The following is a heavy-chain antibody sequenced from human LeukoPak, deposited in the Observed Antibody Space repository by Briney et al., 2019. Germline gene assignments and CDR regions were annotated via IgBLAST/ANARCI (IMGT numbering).Heavy chain of an antibody. Sequence: ASVKVSCKASGYTFTSYYMHWVRQAPGQGLEWMGIFNPSGGSTSYAQKFQGRVTMTRDTSTSTVYMELSSLRSEDTAVYYCARNIVVVPAASNWFDPWGQGTLVTVSS. J-gene: IGHJ5*02. V-gene: IGHV1-46*03. D-gene: IGHD2-2*01. CDR2: FNPSGGST. CDR3: ARNIVVVPAASNWFDP. CDR1: GYTFTSYY.